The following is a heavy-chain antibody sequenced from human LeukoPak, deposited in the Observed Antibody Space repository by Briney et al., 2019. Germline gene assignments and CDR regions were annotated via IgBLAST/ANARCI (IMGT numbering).Heavy chain of an antibody. V-gene: IGHV3-21*01. Sequence: PGGSLRLSCAASGFTFSSYSMNWVRQAPGKGLEWVSSISSSSYIYYADSVKGRFTISRDNAKNSLYLQMNSLRAEDTAVYYCARDFYYYDSSGYYRFDYWGQGTLVTVSS. CDR3: ARDFYYYDSSGYYRFDY. D-gene: IGHD3-22*01. CDR1: GFTFSSYS. CDR2: ISSSSYI. J-gene: IGHJ4*02.